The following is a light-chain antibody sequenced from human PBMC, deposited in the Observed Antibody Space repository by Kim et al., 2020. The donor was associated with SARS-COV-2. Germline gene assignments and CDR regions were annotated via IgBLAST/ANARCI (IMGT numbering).Light chain of an antibody. CDR2: RNN. Sequence: RQTATPACTGNSNNVGNQGAAWLQQRQCHPPELLSYRNNNRPSGISERVSASRSGNTASLTITALQPEDEADYYCSAWDSSLSAWVFGGGTQLTVL. CDR3: SAWDSSLSAWV. J-gene: IGLJ3*02. CDR1: SNNVGNQG. V-gene: IGLV10-54*04.